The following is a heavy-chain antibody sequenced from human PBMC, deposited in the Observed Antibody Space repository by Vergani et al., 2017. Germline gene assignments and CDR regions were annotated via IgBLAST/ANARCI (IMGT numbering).Heavy chain of an antibody. V-gene: IGHV3-9*01. CDR2: ISWNSGSI. J-gene: IGHJ4*02. CDR1: GFTFDDYA. CDR3: ARGIAAPRSYFDY. Sequence: EVQLVESGGGLVQPGRSLRLSCAASGFTFDDYAMHWVRQAPGKGLEWVSGISWNSGSIGYADSVKGRFTISRDNAKNSLYLQMNSLRAEDTALYYCARGIAAPRSYFDYWCQGTLVTVSS. D-gene: IGHD6-6*01.